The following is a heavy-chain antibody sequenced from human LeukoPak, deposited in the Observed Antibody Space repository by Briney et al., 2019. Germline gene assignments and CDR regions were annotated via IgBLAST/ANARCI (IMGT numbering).Heavy chain of an antibody. D-gene: IGHD3-3*01. V-gene: IGHV1-18*04. Sequence: ASVKVSCKASGYTFTTYRIHWVRQAPGQGLEWMGWISAHTGKSDYAQKFQNRVTMTADTATSTAYMELRSLGSDDTAVYYCARDGKGRFDFRENDYWGQGTLVTVSS. CDR3: ARDGKGRFDFRENDY. J-gene: IGHJ4*02. CDR1: GYTFTTYR. CDR2: ISAHTGKS.